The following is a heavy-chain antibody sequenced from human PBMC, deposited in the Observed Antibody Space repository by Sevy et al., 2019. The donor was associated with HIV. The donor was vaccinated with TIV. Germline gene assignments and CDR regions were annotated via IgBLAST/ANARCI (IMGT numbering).Heavy chain of an antibody. Sequence: GGSLRLSCTASGFTFGDYNINWLRQAPGKGLEWVGFIRTKTYGGTTEYAAWVKGRFTISRDDSKSIAYLKMNSLKTEDTAVYYCSRAITHITLNRAVTPYYFEYWGQGTLVTVSS. V-gene: IGHV3-49*03. CDR1: GFTFGDYN. D-gene: IGHD2-15*01. CDR2: IRTKTYGGTT. CDR3: SRAITHITLNRAVTPYYFEY. J-gene: IGHJ4*02.